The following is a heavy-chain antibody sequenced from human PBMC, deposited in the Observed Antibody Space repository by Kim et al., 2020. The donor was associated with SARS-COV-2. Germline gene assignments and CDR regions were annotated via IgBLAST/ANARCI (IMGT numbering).Heavy chain of an antibody. CDR1: GVTLSGYA. D-gene: IGHD6-13*01. CDR2: ISYDGSDK. J-gene: IGHJ6*02. V-gene: IGHV3-33*05. CDR3: ARPYSSTWDYYGMDV. Sequence: GGSLRLSCAASGVTLSGYAMHWVRQAPGKGLEWVAVISYDGSDKYYADSVKGRFTISRDNSKNTLYLQMNSLRAEDTAVYYCARPYSSTWDYYGMDVWGQGTTVTVSS.